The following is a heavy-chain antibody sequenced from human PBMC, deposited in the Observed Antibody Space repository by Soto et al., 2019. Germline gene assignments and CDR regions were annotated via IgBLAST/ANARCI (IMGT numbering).Heavy chain of an antibody. V-gene: IGHV4-34*01. CDR2: INHSGST. CDR3: ARGNQYYYGSGSYYNNWFDP. Sequence: PSETLSLTGAVYGGSFSGYYWSWIRQPPGKGLEWIGEINHSGSTNYNPSLKSRVTISVDTSKNQFSLKLSSVTAAETAVYYCARGNQYYYGSGSYYNNWFDPWGQGTLVTVSS. CDR1: GGSFSGYY. D-gene: IGHD3-10*01. J-gene: IGHJ5*02.